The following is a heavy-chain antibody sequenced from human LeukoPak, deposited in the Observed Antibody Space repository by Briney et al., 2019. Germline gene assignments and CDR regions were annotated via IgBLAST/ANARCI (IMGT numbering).Heavy chain of an antibody. J-gene: IGHJ4*02. V-gene: IGHV5-51*01. CDR1: GYSFTSYW. D-gene: IGHD3-10*01. Sequence: GGALQISFKGSGYSFTSYWIGWGRPMPGKGLEWRGIIYPGDSDTRYSPSFQGQVTISADKSISTAYLQWSSLKASDTAMYYCARRITMVRGVIYFDYWGQGTLVTVSS. CDR2: IYPGDSDT. CDR3: ARRITMVRGVIYFDY.